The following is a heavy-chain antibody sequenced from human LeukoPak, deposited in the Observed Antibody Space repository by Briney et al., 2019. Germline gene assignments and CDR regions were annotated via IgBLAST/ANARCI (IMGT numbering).Heavy chain of an antibody. Sequence: GGSLRLSCAASGFTFSSYGMHWVRQAPGKGLGWVAFIRYDGSNKYYADSVKGRFTISRDNSKNTLYLQMNSLGAEDTAVYYCAKGGLRLRYFDWPDYWGQGTLVTVSS. CDR1: GFTFSSYG. V-gene: IGHV3-30*02. CDR3: AKGGLRLRYFDWPDY. J-gene: IGHJ4*02. D-gene: IGHD3-9*01. CDR2: IRYDGSNK.